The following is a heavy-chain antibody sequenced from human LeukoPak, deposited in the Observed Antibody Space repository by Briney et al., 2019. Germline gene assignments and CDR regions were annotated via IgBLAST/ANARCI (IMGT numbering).Heavy chain of an antibody. Sequence: GGSLRLSYAASRFTFSSYKVKGVRQAPGKGLEWVSSISSSSSYIYYADSVKGRFTIYRDNARNSVYLQMNSLRAEDTAVYYCARESGSGEFDYWGQGTLVTVSS. CDR3: ARESGSGEFDY. CDR2: ISSSSSYI. CDR1: RFTFSSYK. D-gene: IGHD6-19*01. J-gene: IGHJ4*02. V-gene: IGHV3-21*01.